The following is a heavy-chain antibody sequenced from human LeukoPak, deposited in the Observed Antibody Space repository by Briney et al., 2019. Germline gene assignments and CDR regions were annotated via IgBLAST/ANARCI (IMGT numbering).Heavy chain of an antibody. CDR3: AREPPGTYFRFDP. D-gene: IGHD1-26*01. V-gene: IGHV4-59*12. Sequence: SETLSLTCTVSGDSISSYYWSWIRQPPGKGLEWIGYIYYSGSTNYNPSLKSRVTISVDTSKNHFSLQLSSVTAADTAMYYCAREPPGTYFRFDPWGQGILVTVSS. J-gene: IGHJ5*02. CDR1: GDSISSYY. CDR2: IYYSGST.